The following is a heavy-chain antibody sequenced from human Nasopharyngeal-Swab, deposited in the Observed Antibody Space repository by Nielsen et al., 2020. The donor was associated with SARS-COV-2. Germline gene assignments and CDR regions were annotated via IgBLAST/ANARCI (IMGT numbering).Heavy chain of an antibody. CDR1: GFTFSSYS. J-gene: IGHJ6*04. V-gene: IGHV3-21*01. CDR3: ARSGSPSYYYYYGMDV. D-gene: IGHD6-25*01. CDR2: ISSSSSYI. Sequence: GGSLRLSCAASGFTFSSYSMNWVRQAPGKGLEWVSSISSSSSYIYYADSVKGRFTISRDNAKNSLYLQMNSLRAEDTAVYYCARSGSPSYYYYYGMDVWGKGTTVTVSS.